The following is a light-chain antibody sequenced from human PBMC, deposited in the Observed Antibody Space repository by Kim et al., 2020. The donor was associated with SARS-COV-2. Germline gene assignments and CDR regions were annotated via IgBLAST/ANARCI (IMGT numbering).Light chain of an antibody. CDR2: RDS. Sequence: SYELTQPLSVSVALGQTARITCGGNNIGRYSVHWYQQRPGQAPLLIIYRDSNRPSGIPDRFSGSSSGNTASLTIGRAQPGDEADYYCQVWVNGVVFGGGTQLTVL. CDR3: QVWVNGVV. V-gene: IGLV3-9*01. J-gene: IGLJ2*01. CDR1: NIGRYS.